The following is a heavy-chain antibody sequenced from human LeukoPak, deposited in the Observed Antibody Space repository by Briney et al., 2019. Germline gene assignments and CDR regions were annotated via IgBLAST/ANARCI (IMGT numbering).Heavy chain of an antibody. CDR1: GYTFSTFD. J-gene: IGHJ6*02. D-gene: IGHD3-10*01. Sequence: ASVKVSCKAFGYTFSTFDIAWVRQAAGQGLEWMGWMKPISDNTAYAKKFQGRVTMTRNTSIGTAYLKLSSLRFEDSAVYYCARRVPGMDVWGQGTTVTVSS. V-gene: IGHV1-8*01. CDR2: MKPISDNT. CDR3: ARRVPGMDV.